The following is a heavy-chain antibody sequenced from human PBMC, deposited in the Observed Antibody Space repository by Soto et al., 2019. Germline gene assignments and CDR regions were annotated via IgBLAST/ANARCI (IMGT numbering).Heavy chain of an antibody. Sequence: SETLSLTCTVSGGSISSYYWSWIRQPPGKGLEWIGYIYYSGSTNYNPSLKSRVTISVDTSKNQFSLKLSSVTAADTAVYYCASSELRYFDGDLNWFDPWGQGTLVTVSS. V-gene: IGHV4-59*08. CDR3: ASSELRYFDGDLNWFDP. J-gene: IGHJ5*02. CDR2: IYYSGST. CDR1: GGSISSYY. D-gene: IGHD3-9*01.